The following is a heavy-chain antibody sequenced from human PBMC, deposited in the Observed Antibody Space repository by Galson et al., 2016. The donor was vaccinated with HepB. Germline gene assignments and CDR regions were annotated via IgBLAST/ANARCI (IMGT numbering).Heavy chain of an antibody. CDR1: GFTFSSYA. CDR2: ISYDGSYE. CDR3: ARAVHGSGSYWDK. D-gene: IGHD3-10*01. J-gene: IGHJ4*02. V-gene: IGHV3-30*04. Sequence: SLRLSCAASGFTFSSYAMHWVRQAPGKGLEWVAVISYDGSYESYAGAVKGRFTISRDNFKNTLYLHLNSLRAEETAVYYGARAVHGSGSYWDKWGQGTLVAVSS.